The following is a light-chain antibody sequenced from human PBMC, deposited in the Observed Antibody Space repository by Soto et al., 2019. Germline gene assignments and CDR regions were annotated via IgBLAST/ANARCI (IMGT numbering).Light chain of an antibody. V-gene: IGKV3-11*01. CDR1: QSVSNY. J-gene: IGKJ4*01. CDR3: KHRSNWPT. CDR2: DAS. Sequence: VLTQSPATLSLSPGERATLSCRASQSVSNYLAWYQQKPGQAPRLLLYDASNRATGITARFSGGGSGTDFILTSNCLGPEDFAVYYCKHRSNWPTFGGGTKVEIK.